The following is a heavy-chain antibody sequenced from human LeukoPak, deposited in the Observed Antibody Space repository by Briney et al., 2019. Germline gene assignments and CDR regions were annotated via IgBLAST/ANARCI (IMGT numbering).Heavy chain of an antibody. CDR2: VYYSTHT. D-gene: IGHD5-12*01. V-gene: IGHV4-39*01. CDR1: GGSISSGGYY. CDR3: ARHRRSAYRGYENAFDI. Sequence: SDTLSLTCTVSGGSISSGGYYWSWIRQPPGKGLEWIGNVYYSTHTYYNPSLKSRVTISVDTSKNQFSLKLSSVTAADTAIYYCARHRRSAYRGYENAFDIWGQGTVVTVSS. J-gene: IGHJ3*02.